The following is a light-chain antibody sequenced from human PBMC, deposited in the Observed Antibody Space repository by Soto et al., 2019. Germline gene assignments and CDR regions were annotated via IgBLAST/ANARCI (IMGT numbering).Light chain of an antibody. J-gene: IGKJ3*01. CDR2: TAS. V-gene: IGKV1-9*01. Sequence: DIQLTQSPSFLSASVGDRVTITCRASQGISSYLAWYQQKPGKAPKLLIYTASTWQSGVPSRFSGSGFGTAFTLTISSLQPEGFAIYHWQQLNSYPFTFGPGTNVGVK. CDR3: QQLNSYPFT. CDR1: QGISSY.